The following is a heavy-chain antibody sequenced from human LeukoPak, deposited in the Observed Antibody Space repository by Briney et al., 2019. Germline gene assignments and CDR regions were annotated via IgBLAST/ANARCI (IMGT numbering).Heavy chain of an antibody. CDR2: ITRSSTTI. V-gene: IGHV3-48*01. CDR1: GFNFSIYS. CDR3: VRDTITYDIFTGSPDY. Sequence: GGSLRLSCAASGFNFSIYSMNWVRQAPGKGLEWVSYITRSSTTIYYADSVKGRFTISRDNAKNSLYLQMNSLGAEDTAVYYCVRDTITYDIFTGSPDYWGQGTLVIV. D-gene: IGHD3-9*01. J-gene: IGHJ4*02.